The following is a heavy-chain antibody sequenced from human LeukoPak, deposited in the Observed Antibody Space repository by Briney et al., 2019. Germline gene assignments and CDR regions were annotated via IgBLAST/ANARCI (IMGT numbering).Heavy chain of an antibody. CDR1: GVSFSGYY. CDR3: ARGRVRWLQHMAPDY. V-gene: IGHV4-34*01. CDR2: INHSGST. J-gene: IGHJ4*02. D-gene: IGHD5-24*01. Sequence: PSETLSLTCAVYGVSFSGYYWSWIRQPPGKGLEWIGEINHSGSTNYNPSLKSRVTISVDTSKNQFSLKLSSVTAADTAVYYCARGRVRWLQHMAPDYWGQGTLVTVSS.